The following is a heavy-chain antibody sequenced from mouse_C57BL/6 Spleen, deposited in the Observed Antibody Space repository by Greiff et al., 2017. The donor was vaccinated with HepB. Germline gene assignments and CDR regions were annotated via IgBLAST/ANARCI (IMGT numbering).Heavy chain of an antibody. CDR3: ARLAYGNSYYFDY. CDR2: IYPGDGDT. D-gene: IGHD2-1*01. V-gene: IGHV1-80*01. J-gene: IGHJ2*01. CDR1: GYAFSSYW. Sequence: VQLQQSGAELVKPGASVKISCKASGYAFSSYWMNWVKQRPGKGLEWIGQIYPGDGDTNYNGKFKGKATLTADKSSSTAYMQLSSLTSEDSAVYVCARLAYGNSYYFDYWGQGTTLTVSS.